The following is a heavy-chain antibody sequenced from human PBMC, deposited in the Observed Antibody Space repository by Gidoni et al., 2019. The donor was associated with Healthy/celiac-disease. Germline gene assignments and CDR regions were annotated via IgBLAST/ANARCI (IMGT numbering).Heavy chain of an antibody. CDR3: ARELKSGYYSSDFDY. V-gene: IGHV4-39*07. CDR1: GGSISSSSYY. D-gene: IGHD3-22*01. J-gene: IGHJ4*02. Sequence: QLQLQESGPGLAKPSEARSPTCTVSGGSISSSSYYWGWIRQPPGKGLEWIRFIYYSGSTYYNPSLKGRVTISVDTSNTLFSLKLSSVTAADTAVYYCARELKSGYYSSDFDYWGQGTLVTVSS. CDR2: IYYSGST.